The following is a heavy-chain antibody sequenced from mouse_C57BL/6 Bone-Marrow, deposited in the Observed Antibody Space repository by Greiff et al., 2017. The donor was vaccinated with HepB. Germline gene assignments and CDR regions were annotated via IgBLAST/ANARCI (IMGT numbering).Heavy chain of an antibody. J-gene: IGHJ4*01. Sequence: EVHLVESGGDLVKPGGSLKLSCAASGFTFSSYGMSWVRQTPDKRLEWVATISSGGSYTYYPDSVKGRFTISRDNAKNTLYLQMSSLKSEDTAMYYCAREVMDYWGQGPSVTVSS. CDR3: AREVMDY. CDR1: GFTFSSYG. CDR2: ISSGGSYT. V-gene: IGHV5-6*01.